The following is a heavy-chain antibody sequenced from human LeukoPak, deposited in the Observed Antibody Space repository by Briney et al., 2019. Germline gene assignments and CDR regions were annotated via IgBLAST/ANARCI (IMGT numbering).Heavy chain of an antibody. CDR1: GGSISSSTYY. CDR3: ARQGVGATDC. Sequence: NPSETLSLTCTVSGGSISSSTYYWAWIRQSPGKGLEWIGSITYSGSTYYNPSLESRVTIFVDTSKNQFSLRLISVTAVDTAVYYCARQGVGATDCWGQGTLVTVSS. D-gene: IGHD1-26*01. J-gene: IGHJ4*02. CDR2: ITYSGST. V-gene: IGHV4-39*01.